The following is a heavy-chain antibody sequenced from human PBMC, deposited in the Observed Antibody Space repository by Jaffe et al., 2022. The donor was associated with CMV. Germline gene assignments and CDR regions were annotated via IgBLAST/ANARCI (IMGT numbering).Heavy chain of an antibody. V-gene: IGHV4-59*01. CDR3: ARDSGSYAPHYYYGMDV. Sequence: QVQLQESGPGLVKPSETLSLTCTVSGGSISSYYWSWIRQPPGKGLEWIGYIYYSGSTNYNPSLKSRVTISVDTSKNQFSLKLSSVTAADTAVYYCARDSGSYAPHYYYGMDVWGQGTTVTVSS. D-gene: IGHD1-26*01. J-gene: IGHJ6*02. CDR1: GGSISSYY. CDR2: IYYSGST.